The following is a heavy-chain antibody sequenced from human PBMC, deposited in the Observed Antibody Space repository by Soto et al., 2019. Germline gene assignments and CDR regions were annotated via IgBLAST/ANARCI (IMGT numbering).Heavy chain of an antibody. CDR1: GYTFTSYG. V-gene: IGHV1-46*01. CDR2: INPSGGST. D-gene: IGHD3-3*01. Sequence: GASVKVSCKASGYTFTSYGISWVRQAPGQGLEWMGIINPSGGSTSYAQKFQGRVTMTRDTSISTAYMELSSLRSEDTAVYYCARGDWWYYDFWSGYGLPYYYGMDVWGQGTKVTVSS. CDR3: ARGDWWYYDFWSGYGLPYYYGMDV. J-gene: IGHJ6*02.